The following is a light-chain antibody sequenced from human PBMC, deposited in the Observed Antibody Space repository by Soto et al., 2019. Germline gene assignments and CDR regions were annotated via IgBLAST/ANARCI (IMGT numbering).Light chain of an antibody. V-gene: IGKV1-27*01. Sequence: ITQSPASLSSSVGDRVTRGCRASQGISNSVAWYQQKPGELPKVLIYAASTLESGVPSRFSGSGSGTDFSLTVSSLQPEDVATYYCQNYAYAQWTFGQGTKVDIK. J-gene: IGKJ1*01. CDR3: QNYAYAQWT. CDR2: AAS. CDR1: QGISNS.